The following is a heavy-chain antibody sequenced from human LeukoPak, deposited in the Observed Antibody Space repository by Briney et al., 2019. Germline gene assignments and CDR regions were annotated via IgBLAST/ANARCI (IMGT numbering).Heavy chain of an antibody. Sequence: SETLSLTCTVSGGSISSYYWSWIRQPPGKGLEWIGYIYYSGSTNYNPSLKSRVTISVDTSKNQFSLKLSSVTAADTAVYYCARATLDFWSGDDAFDIWGQGTMVTVSS. CDR1: GGSISSYY. V-gene: IGHV4-59*01. J-gene: IGHJ3*02. CDR2: IYYSGST. CDR3: ARATLDFWSGDDAFDI. D-gene: IGHD3-3*01.